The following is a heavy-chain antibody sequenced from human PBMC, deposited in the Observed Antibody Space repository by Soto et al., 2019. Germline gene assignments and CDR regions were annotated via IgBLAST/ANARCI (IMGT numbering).Heavy chain of an antibody. J-gene: IGHJ4*02. V-gene: IGHV5-10-1*01. D-gene: IGHD3-22*01. CDR1: GYIFSDYW. CDR3: ARLVRSGYYYNY. CDR2: IDPGDSNI. Sequence: GESLKISCKGSGYIFSDYWITWVRQMPGKGLEWMGRIDPGDSNIDYSPSFQGHVTMSTDMSISTAYLQWSSLKASDTAMYYCARLVRSGYYYNYWGQGTLVTVSS.